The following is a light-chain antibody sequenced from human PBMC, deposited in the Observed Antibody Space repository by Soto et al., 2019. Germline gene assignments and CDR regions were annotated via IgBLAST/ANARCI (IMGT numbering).Light chain of an antibody. CDR2: GAY. CDR3: QQYNNWPRT. Sequence: EIVMTQSPATLSVSPGERATLSCRASQSVSSNLAWYQQKPGQAPRLLIYGAYTRATGIPARFSGSGSGTEFTLTISSLQSEDFAVYYSQQYNNWPRTFGQGTKVEIK. CDR1: QSVSSN. V-gene: IGKV3-15*01. J-gene: IGKJ1*01.